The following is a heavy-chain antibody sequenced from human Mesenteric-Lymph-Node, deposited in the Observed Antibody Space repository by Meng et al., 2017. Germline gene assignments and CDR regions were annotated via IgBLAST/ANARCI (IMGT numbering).Heavy chain of an antibody. D-gene: IGHD5-12*01. CDR2: IKQDGSAK. CDR3: ASEGLVATAIDY. V-gene: IGHV3-7*01. CDR1: GFTFSNYW. J-gene: IGHJ4*02. Sequence: GGSLRLSCAASGFTFSNYWMSWVRQAPGKGLEWVANIKQDGSAKYYVDSVKGRFTISRDNAKNSLYLQMNSLRAEDTAVYYCASEGLVATAIDYWGQGTLVTVSS.